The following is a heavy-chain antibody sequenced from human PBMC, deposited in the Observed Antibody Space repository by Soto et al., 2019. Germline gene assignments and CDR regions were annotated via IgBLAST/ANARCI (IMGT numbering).Heavy chain of an antibody. J-gene: IGHJ6*02. CDR2: IYYSGST. D-gene: IGHD5-18*01. CDR3: ARHGILGGMDV. V-gene: IGHV4-39*01. CDR1: GGSISSSIYY. Sequence: SETLSLTCTVAGGSISSSIYYWGWIRQPPGKGLEWIGSIYYSGSTYYNPSLKSRVTISVDTSKNQFSLKLSSVTAADTAVYYCARHGILGGMDVWGQGTPVTVSS.